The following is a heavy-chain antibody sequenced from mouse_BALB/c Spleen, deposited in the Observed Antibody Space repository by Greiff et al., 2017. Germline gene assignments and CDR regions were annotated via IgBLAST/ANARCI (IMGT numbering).Heavy chain of an antibody. V-gene: IGHV3-6*02. J-gene: IGHJ4*01. CDR3: ARDGGIYDGYSDY. D-gene: IGHD2-3*01. Sequence: DVKLQESGPGLVKPSQSLSLTCSVTGYSITSGYYWNWIRQFPGNKLEWMGYISYDGSNNYNPSLKNRISITRDTSKNQFFLKLNSVTTEDTATYYCARDGGIYDGYSDYWGQGTSVTVSS. CDR1: GYSITSGYY. CDR2: ISYDGSN.